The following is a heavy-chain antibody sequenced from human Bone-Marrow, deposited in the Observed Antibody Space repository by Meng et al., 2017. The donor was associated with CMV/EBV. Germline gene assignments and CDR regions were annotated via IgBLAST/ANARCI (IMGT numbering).Heavy chain of an antibody. D-gene: IGHD5-24*01. CDR1: GGSLRDSF. CDR2: IDHNENT. Sequence: GSLRLSCAVYGGSLRDSFWTWIRQTPGKGLEWIGEIDHNENTNYNSSLGGRATMSVDTSKNQFSLKVRTVTASDTAVYYCARAGVWLPNQWSQGTPVTISS. J-gene: IGHJ4*02. V-gene: IGHV4-34*01. CDR3: ARAGVWLPNQ.